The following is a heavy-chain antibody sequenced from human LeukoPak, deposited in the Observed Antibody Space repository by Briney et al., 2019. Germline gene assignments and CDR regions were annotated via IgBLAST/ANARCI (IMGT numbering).Heavy chain of an antibody. Sequence: ASVKVSCKASGYTFTSYYMHWVRQAPGQGLEWMGIINPSGGSTSYAQKFQGRVTMTRDTSTSTVYMELSSLRSEDTAVYYCVRDGFVHYDILTGPKGGYYYYYMDVWGKGTTVTVSS. D-gene: IGHD3-9*01. CDR3: VRDGFVHYDILTGPKGGYYYYYMDV. CDR1: GYTFTSYY. V-gene: IGHV1-46*01. CDR2: INPSGGST. J-gene: IGHJ6*03.